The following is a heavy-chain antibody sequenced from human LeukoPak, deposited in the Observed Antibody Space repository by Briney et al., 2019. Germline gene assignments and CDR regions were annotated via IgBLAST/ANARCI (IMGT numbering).Heavy chain of an antibody. D-gene: IGHD4-23*01. Sequence: GGSLRLSCAASGFTFSSYWMSWVRQAPGKGLEWVANIKQGGSEKYYVDSVKGRFTISRDNAKNSLYLQMNSLRAEDTAVYYCARIVVDGGNSAWFDPWGQGTLVTVSS. J-gene: IGHJ5*02. CDR1: GFTFSSYW. V-gene: IGHV3-7*01. CDR2: IKQGGSEK. CDR3: ARIVVDGGNSAWFDP.